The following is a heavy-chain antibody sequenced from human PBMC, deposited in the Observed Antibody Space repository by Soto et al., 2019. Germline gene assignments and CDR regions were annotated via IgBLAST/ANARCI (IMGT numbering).Heavy chain of an antibody. CDR2: ISGSGGST. CDR3: AKGNSWSPALVLDI. J-gene: IGHJ3*02. D-gene: IGHD1-7*01. Sequence: PGGSLRLSCAASGFTCSSYARNWVRQAPGKGLEWVSAISGSGGSTYYADSVKGRFTISRDSSKNTLYLQMNSLRAEDTAVYYCAKGNSWSPALVLDIWGQGTMVTVSS. CDR1: GFTCSSYA. V-gene: IGHV3-23*01.